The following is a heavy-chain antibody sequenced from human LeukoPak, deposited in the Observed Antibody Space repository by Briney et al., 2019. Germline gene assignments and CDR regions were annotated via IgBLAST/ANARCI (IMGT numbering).Heavy chain of an antibody. V-gene: IGHV3-43*02. J-gene: IGHJ4*02. CDR1: GFAFSSCA. Sequence: GGSLRLSCAASGFAFSSCAMNWVRQAPGKGLEWVSLISGDGGSTFYADSVKGRFTISRDNSKNSLYLQMNSLRSDDTALYYCARESESSGWYDYWGQGTLVTVSS. CDR3: ARESESSGWYDY. D-gene: IGHD6-19*01. CDR2: ISGDGGST.